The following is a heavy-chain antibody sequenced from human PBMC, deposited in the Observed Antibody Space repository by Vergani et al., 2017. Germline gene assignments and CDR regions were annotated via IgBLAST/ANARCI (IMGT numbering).Heavy chain of an antibody. CDR1: GGSFSGYY. CDR2: INHSGST. CDR3: ARVVTEYDILTGYPTFDY. V-gene: IGHV4-34*01. Sequence: QVQLQQWGAGLLKPSETLSLTCAVYGGSFSGYYWRWIRQPPGKGLEWIGEINHSGSTNYNPSLKSRVTISVDTSKNQFSLKPSSVTAADTAVYYWARVVTEYDILTGYPTFDYWGQGTLVTVSS. J-gene: IGHJ4*02. D-gene: IGHD3-9*01.